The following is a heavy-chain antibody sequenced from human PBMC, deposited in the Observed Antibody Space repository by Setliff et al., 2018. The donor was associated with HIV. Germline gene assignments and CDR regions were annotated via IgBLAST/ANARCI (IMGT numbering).Heavy chain of an antibody. J-gene: IGHJ4*02. CDR3: VRGTLDF. V-gene: IGHV3-30*02. Sequence: PGGSLRLSCEASAFIFSSYGMHWVRQAPGKGLEWIAFIRYDGSNKYYADSVKGRFTASRDNGKNSLFLQMNSLRAEDTAVYYCVRGTLDFWGQGNLVTVSS. CDR1: AFIFSSYG. CDR2: IRYDGSNK.